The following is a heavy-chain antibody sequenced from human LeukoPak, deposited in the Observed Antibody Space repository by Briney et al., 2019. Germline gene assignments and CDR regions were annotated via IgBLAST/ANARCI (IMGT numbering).Heavy chain of an antibody. D-gene: IGHD2-21*02. J-gene: IGHJ4*02. CDR2: IYYSGST. V-gene: IGHV4-59*01. CDR1: GGSISSYY. CDR3: AREAYCGGDCYSGFDY. Sequence: PSETLSLTCTVSGGSISSYYWSWIRQPPGKGLEWIGYIYYSGSTNYNPSLKSRVTISIDTSKNQFSLKLSSVTAADTAVYYCAREAYCGGDCYSGFDYWGQGTLVTVSS.